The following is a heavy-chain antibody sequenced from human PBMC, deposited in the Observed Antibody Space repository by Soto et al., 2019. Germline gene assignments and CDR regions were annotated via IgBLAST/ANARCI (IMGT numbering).Heavy chain of an antibody. CDR1: GGSISSYY. V-gene: IGHV4-59*01. J-gene: IGHJ4*02. CDR3: ASTEYSGSYWSY. D-gene: IGHD1-26*01. CDR2: IYYSGST. Sequence: QVQLQESGPGLVKPSETLSLTCTVSGGSISSYYWSWIRQPPGKGLEWIGYIYYSGSTNYNPSLKSRVTIRVXXSKNQFSLKLSSVTAADTAVYYCASTEYSGSYWSYWGQGTLVTVSS.